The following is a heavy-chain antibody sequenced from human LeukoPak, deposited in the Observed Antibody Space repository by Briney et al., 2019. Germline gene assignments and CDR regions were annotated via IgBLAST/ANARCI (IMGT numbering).Heavy chain of an antibody. CDR1: GGSMTSYY. V-gene: IGHV4-59*08. CDR2: IYYSGSS. D-gene: IGHD6-6*01. CDR3: ARLIWSSSSLGNFDY. Sequence: SETLSLTCSVSGGSMTSYYWIWMRQPPGKGLEWIGYIYYSGSSTYHPSLKSRVTISVDTSKNQFSLKLSSVTAADTAVYYCARLIWSSSSLGNFDYWGQGTLVTVSS. J-gene: IGHJ4*02.